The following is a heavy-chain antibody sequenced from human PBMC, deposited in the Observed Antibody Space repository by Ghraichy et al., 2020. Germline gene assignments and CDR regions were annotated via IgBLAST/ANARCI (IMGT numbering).Heavy chain of an antibody. CDR1: GGSISSYY. J-gene: IGHJ4*02. CDR2: IYYSGST. D-gene: IGHD6-13*01. Sequence: SETLSLTCTVSGGSISSYYWSWIRQPPGKGLEWIGYIYYSGSTNYNPSLKSRVTISVDTSKNQFSLKLSSVTAADTAVYYCARLHVVIAAAGTLGGYFDYWGQGTLVTVSS. V-gene: IGHV4-59*08. CDR3: ARLHVVIAAAGTLGGYFDY.